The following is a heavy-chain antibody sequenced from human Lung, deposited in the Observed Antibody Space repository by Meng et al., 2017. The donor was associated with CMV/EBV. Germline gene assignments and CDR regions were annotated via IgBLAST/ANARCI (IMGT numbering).Heavy chain of an antibody. Sequence: QVQGPESGPGLVKPSGTLSLTCAVSGGSISSSNWWSWLRQPPGKGLEWIGEIYHSGSTNYTSSLKSRVTISVDKSKNQFSLKLSSVTAADTAVYYCASFPPPGKQWLVTDYWGQGTLVTVSS. CDR2: IYHSGST. J-gene: IGHJ4*02. D-gene: IGHD6-19*01. V-gene: IGHV4-4*02. CDR3: ASFPPPGKQWLVTDY. CDR1: GGSISSSNW.